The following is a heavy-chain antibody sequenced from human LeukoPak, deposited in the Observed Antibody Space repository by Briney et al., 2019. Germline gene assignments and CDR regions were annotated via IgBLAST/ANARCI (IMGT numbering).Heavy chain of an antibody. V-gene: IGHV1-69*05. Sequence: SVKVSCKASGGTFSSCAISWVRQAPGQGLEWMGGIIPIFGTANYAQKFQGRVTITTDESTSTAYMELSSLRSEDTAVYYCANGGDDYDFWSGLSSWFDPWGQGTLVTVSS. J-gene: IGHJ5*02. CDR1: GGTFSSCA. D-gene: IGHD3-3*01. CDR3: ANGGDDYDFWSGLSSWFDP. CDR2: IIPIFGTA.